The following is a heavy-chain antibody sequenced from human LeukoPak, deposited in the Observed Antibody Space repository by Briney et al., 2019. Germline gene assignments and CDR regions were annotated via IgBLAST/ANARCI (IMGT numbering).Heavy chain of an antibody. V-gene: IGHV3-21*01. CDR2: ISSSSSYI. CDR1: GFTLSSYS. D-gene: IGHD5-18*01. Sequence: PGGSLRLSCAVSGFTLSSYSMNWVRQAPGKGLEWASSISSSSSYIYYADSVKGRFTISRDNAKNSLYLQVNSLRAEDTAVYYCVRGRYNYGYIFDYWGQGTLVTVSS. J-gene: IGHJ4*02. CDR3: VRGRYNYGYIFDY.